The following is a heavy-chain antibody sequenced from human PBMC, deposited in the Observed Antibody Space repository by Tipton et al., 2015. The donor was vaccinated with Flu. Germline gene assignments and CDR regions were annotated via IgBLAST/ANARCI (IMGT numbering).Heavy chain of an antibody. J-gene: IGHJ6*02. CDR1: GFTFSDYY. CDR2: ISSSGITI. Sequence: SLRLSCVASGFTFSDYYMTWIRQAPGKGLEWASYISSSGITIYYADSVKGRFTISRDSAKNSVYLQMNSLRAEDTGVYYCAREHYGDHYYGMDLWGQGTTVTVSS. CDR3: AREHYGDHYYGMDL. D-gene: IGHD4-17*01. V-gene: IGHV3-11*04.